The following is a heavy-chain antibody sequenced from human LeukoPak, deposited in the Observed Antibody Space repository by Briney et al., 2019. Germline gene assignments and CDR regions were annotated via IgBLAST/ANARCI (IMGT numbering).Heavy chain of an antibody. CDR1: GYTFTAYG. CDR2: ISVYNGNT. V-gene: IGHV1-18*01. CDR3: ARDCLTYYSGSGSDF. Sequence: GASVKVSCKASGYTFTAYGISWVRQAPGQGLEWIGWISVYNGNTNYTPKLQGRVTMTTDTSTSTAYMELRSLRSDDTAVYYCARDCLTYYSGSGSDFWGQGTLLTVSS. D-gene: IGHD3-10*01. J-gene: IGHJ4*02.